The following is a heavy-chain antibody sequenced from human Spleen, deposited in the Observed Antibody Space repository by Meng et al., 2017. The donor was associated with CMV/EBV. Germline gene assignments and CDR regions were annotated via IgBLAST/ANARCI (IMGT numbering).Heavy chain of an antibody. CDR3: ARQPIFGVVIMESYFDY. J-gene: IGHJ4*02. CDR1: GGSISNTIYY. CDR2: IYYTGTT. V-gene: IGHV4-39*01. Sequence: SETLSLTCTVSGGSISNTIYYWGWIRQSPGKGLEWIGTIYYTGTTYYSPSLKGRVTISVDTSKNQFSLKLSSVTAADTAVYYCARQPIFGVVIMESYFDYWGQGTLVTVSS. D-gene: IGHD3-3*01.